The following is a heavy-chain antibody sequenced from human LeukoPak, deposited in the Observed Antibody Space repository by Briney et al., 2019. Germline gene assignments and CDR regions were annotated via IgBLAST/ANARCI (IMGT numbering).Heavy chain of an antibody. CDR3: ARGRIVATIDY. D-gene: IGHD5-12*01. Sequence: GGSLRLSCAASGFTVSSNYMSWVRQAPGKGLEWVSVIYSGGSTYYADSVKGRFTISRDNSKNTLYLRMNSLRAEDTAVYYCARGRIVATIDYWGQGTLVTVSS. CDR1: GFTVSSNY. V-gene: IGHV3-53*01. J-gene: IGHJ4*02. CDR2: IYSGGST.